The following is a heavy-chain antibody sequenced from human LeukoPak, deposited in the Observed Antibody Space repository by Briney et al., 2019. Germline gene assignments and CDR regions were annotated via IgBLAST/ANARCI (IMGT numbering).Heavy chain of an antibody. CDR1: GYTFTNYG. V-gene: IGHV1-18*01. D-gene: IGHD3-22*01. CDR3: ARDYYDSSGYAEYFQH. J-gene: IGHJ1*01. Sequence: AASVKVSCKASGYTFTNYGISWVRQAPGQGLEWMGWISAYNGNTNYAQKLQGRVTMTTDTSTSTAYMELRSLRSDDTAVYYCARDYYDSSGYAEYFQHWGQGTLVTVSS. CDR2: ISAYNGNT.